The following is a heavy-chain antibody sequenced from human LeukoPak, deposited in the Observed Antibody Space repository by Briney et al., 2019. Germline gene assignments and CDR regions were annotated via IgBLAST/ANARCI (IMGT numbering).Heavy chain of an antibody. Sequence: PWASVKVSCKASGGTFSSYAISWVRQAPGQGLEWMGGIIPIFGTANYAQKFQGRVTITADKSTSTAYMELSSLRSEDTAVYYCARDNPRYYYGSGSYRPDWFDPWGQGTLVTVSS. V-gene: IGHV1-69*06. CDR2: IIPIFGTA. CDR3: ARDNPRYYYGSGSYRPDWFDP. D-gene: IGHD3-10*01. J-gene: IGHJ5*02. CDR1: GGTFSSYA.